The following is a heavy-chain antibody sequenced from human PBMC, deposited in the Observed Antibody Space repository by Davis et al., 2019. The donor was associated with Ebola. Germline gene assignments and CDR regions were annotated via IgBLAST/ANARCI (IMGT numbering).Heavy chain of an antibody. V-gene: IGHV3-74*01. CDR1: GFTFSSYW. CDR3: AKDHYCSGGSCFSWYFDL. D-gene: IGHD2-15*01. Sequence: HTGGSLRLSCAASGFTFSSYWMHWVRQAPGKGLVWVSRINSDGSSTSYADSVKGRFTISRDNAKNTLYLQMNSLRAEDTAVYYCAKDHYCSGGSCFSWYFDLWGRGTLVTVSS. CDR2: INSDGSST. J-gene: IGHJ2*01.